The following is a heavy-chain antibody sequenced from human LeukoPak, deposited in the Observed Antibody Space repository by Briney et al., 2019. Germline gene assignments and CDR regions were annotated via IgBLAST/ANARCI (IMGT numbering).Heavy chain of an antibody. J-gene: IGHJ4*02. CDR2: ISYDGSNK. D-gene: IGHD3-9*01. CDR1: GFSFSSYA. V-gene: IGHV3-30-3*01. Sequence: GGSLRLSCAASGFSFSSYAMHWVRQAPGKGLGWVSVISYDGSNKYYADSVKGRFTISRDNSKNTLYLQMNSLRAEDTDEYYCARPAVNYDILTGFDYWGQGTLVTVSS. CDR3: ARPAVNYDILTGFDY.